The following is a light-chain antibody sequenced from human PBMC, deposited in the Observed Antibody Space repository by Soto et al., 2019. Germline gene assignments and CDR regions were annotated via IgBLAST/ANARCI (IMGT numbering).Light chain of an antibody. Sequence: QSVLTQPASVSGSPGQSITISCTGTSSDVGGYDSVSWYQQHPGKAPKLMIYEVSNRPSGVSYRFSGSRSDNTAALTISGLQAEDEADYYYSGYSISNTRVVXTGTKV. CDR3: SGYSISNTRV. J-gene: IGLJ1*01. CDR2: EVS. V-gene: IGLV2-14*01. CDR1: SSDVGGYDS.